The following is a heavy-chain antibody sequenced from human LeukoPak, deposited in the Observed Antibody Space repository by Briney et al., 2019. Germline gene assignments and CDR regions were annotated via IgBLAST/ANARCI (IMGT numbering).Heavy chain of an antibody. Sequence: GRSLRLSCAASGFTFSSYAMHWVRQAPGKGLEWVAVISYDGSNKYYADSVKGRFTISRVNSKNTLYLQMDSLRAEDTAVYYCARGYSGYDWGVDYWGQGTLVTVSS. J-gene: IGHJ4*02. D-gene: IGHD5-12*01. V-gene: IGHV3-30-3*01. CDR2: ISYDGSNK. CDR3: ARGYSGYDWGVDY. CDR1: GFTFSSYA.